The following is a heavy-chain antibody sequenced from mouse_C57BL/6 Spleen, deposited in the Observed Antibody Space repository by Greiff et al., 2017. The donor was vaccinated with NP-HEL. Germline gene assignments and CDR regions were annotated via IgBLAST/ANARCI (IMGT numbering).Heavy chain of an antibody. Sequence: QVQLLQPGAEFVKPGASVKLSCKASGYTFTSYCITWVQQRPGQGLEWIGAIYPGSGGTNYNESFKSKATLTVDTSSSPAYMRLSSLTSEDSAVYYCAWGWLLGAMDYWGQGTSVTVSS. CDR1: GYTFTSYC. V-gene: IGHV1-55*01. CDR2: IYPGSGGT. CDR3: AWGWLLGAMDY. D-gene: IGHD2-3*01. J-gene: IGHJ4*01.